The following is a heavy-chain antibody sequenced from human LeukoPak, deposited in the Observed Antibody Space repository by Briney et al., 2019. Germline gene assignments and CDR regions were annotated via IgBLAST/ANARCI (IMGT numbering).Heavy chain of an antibody. D-gene: IGHD3-3*01. V-gene: IGHV3-21*01. CDR2: ISSSSSYI. CDR1: GFTFSSYS. Sequence: GGSLRLSCAASGFTFSSYSMNWVRQAPGKGLEWVSSISSSSSYIYYADSVKGRFTISGDNAKNSLYLQMNSLRAEDTAVYYCASKDFWSGYRHWGQGALVTVSS. CDR3: ASKDFWSGYRH. J-gene: IGHJ4*02.